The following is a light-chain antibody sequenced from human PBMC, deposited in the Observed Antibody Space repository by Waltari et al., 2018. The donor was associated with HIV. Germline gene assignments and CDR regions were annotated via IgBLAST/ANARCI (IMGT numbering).Light chain of an antibody. CDR3: QQYQEWPPSP. V-gene: IGKV3-15*01. CDR1: QNVGSTY. CDR2: SVS. Sequence: ETVLTQSPGTLSLSPGERATLSCRASQNVGSTYLTWYQQKPGQAPRLLISSVSTRARNIPARFSGSRSATNFSLTINSLQSEDLAVYYCQQYQEWPPSPFGQGTRLEIK. J-gene: IGKJ2*01.